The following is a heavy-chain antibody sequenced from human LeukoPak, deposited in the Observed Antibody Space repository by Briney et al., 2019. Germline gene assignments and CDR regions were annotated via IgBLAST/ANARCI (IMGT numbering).Heavy chain of an antibody. D-gene: IGHD6-19*01. CDR3: ARGWELDY. CDR1: GNTFTSYD. J-gene: IGHJ4*02. V-gene: IGHV1-18*01. CDR2: IGADNGNT. Sequence: GASVKVSCKASGNTFTSYDINWVRQAPGQGLEWMGWIGADNGNTNYAQKLQGRVTMTTDTPTSTAYMELRSLRSDDTAVYYCARGWELDYWGQGTLVTVSS.